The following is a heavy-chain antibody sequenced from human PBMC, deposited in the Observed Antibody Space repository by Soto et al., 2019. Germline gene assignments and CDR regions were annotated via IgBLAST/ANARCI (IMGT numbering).Heavy chain of an antibody. J-gene: IGHJ4*02. V-gene: IGHV3-21*01. D-gene: IGHD3-10*01. CDR3: ARDRGGGVIRKDFDY. CDR2: ISSSSSYI. CDR1: GFTFSSYS. Sequence: PGGSLRLSCAASGFTFSSYSMNWVRQAPGKGLEWVSSISSSSSYIYYADSVKGRFTISRDNAKNSLYLQMNSLRAEDTAVYYCARDRGGGVIRKDFDYWGQGTLVTVSS.